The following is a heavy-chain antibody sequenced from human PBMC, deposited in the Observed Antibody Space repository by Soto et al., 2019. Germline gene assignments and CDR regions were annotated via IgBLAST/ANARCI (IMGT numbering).Heavy chain of an antibody. Sequence: QVQLVESGGGVVQPGRSLRLSCEVSGFTFRSYAMHWVRQAPGGGLEWVATVTYDGSSGYYADSVKGRFTISRDNPKNTLYLQMNSLRVEDTAVYYCARDKGQVWFDYWGQGALVTVSS. CDR2: VTYDGSSG. CDR1: GFTFRSYA. D-gene: IGHD5-18*01. CDR3: ARDKGQVWFDY. V-gene: IGHV3-30*04. J-gene: IGHJ4*02.